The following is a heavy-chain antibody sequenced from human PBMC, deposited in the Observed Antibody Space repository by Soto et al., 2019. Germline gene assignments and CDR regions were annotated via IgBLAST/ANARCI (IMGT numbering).Heavy chain of an antibody. CDR3: ATDAAAGIPSFDL. V-gene: IGHV3-23*01. CDR2: IGGSGGST. J-gene: IGHJ2*01. CDR1: GFTFSSYA. Sequence: EVQLLESGGGLVQPGGSLRLSCAASGFTFSSYAMSWVRQAPGKGGGWVSAIGGSGGSTYYADSVKGRFTISRDNTTNTLYLQIKSLRAQDTAVYYCATDAAAGIPSFDLWGRGTLVTVSS. D-gene: IGHD2-21*02.